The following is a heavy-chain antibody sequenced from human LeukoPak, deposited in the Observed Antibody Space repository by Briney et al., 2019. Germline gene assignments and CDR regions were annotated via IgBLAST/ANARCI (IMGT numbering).Heavy chain of an antibody. CDR2: IIPIFGTA. Sequence: ASVKVSCKASGGTFSSYAISWVRQALGQGLEWMGRIIPIFGTANYAQKFQGRVTITTDESTSTAYMELSSLRSEDTAVYYCARDREIIAAGNWFDPWGQGTLVTVSS. J-gene: IGHJ5*02. D-gene: IGHD6-13*01. V-gene: IGHV1-69*05. CDR1: GGTFSSYA. CDR3: ARDREIIAAGNWFDP.